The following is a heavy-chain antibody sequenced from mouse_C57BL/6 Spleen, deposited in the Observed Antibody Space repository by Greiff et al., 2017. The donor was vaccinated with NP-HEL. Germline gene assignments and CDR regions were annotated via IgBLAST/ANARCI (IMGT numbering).Heavy chain of an antibody. Sequence: VQLKQSGAELVKPGASVKLSCTASGFNIKDYYMHWVKQRTEQGLEWIGRIDPEDGETKYATKFQGKATITADTSSNTAYLQLSSLTSEDTAVYYCARSRNYGNFDVWGTGTTVTVSS. J-gene: IGHJ1*03. CDR3: ARSRNYGNFDV. V-gene: IGHV14-2*01. CDR1: GFNIKDYY. CDR2: IDPEDGET.